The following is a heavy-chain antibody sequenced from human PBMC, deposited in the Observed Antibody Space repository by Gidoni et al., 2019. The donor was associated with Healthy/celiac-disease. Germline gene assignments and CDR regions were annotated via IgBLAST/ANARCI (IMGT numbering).Heavy chain of an antibody. J-gene: IGHJ4*01. V-gene: IGHV3-23*01. CDR1: GFPFSSYA. D-gene: IGHD1-1*01. CDR2: ISGSGEST. CDR3: AKRERSPLIDY. Sequence: EVQLLASGGGLVQPGGSLRLALSASGFPFSSYAMRWVLQAPGKGLEWASAISGSGESTYYADSVKGRFTISRDNSNTTLYLQMNSLRAEDTAVYYCAKRERSPLIDYWGHGTLVTVSS.